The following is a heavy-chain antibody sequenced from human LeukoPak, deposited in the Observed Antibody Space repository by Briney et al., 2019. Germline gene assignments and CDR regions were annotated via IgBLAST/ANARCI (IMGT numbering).Heavy chain of an antibody. CDR3: ARDSYAYYYGSATPGGRIWYFDL. CDR1: GFTVSSNY. J-gene: IGHJ2*01. CDR2: IYSGGST. D-gene: IGHD3-10*01. V-gene: IGHV3-53*01. Sequence: GGSLRLSCAASGFTVSSNYMSWVRQAPGKGLEWVSVIYSGGSTYYADSVKGRFTISRDNSKNTLYLQMNSLRAEDTAVYYCARDSYAYYYGSATPGGRIWYFDLWGRGTLVTVSS.